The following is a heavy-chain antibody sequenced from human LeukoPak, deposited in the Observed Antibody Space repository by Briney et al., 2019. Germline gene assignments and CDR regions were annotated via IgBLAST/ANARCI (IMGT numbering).Heavy chain of an antibody. CDR2: ISVYNVNT. J-gene: IGHJ4*02. CDR1: GYIFTSYG. CDR3: ARGMVTAYYYDSSGYYPNDY. Sequence: ASVKVSCKASGYIFTSYGVTWVRQAPGQGLEWMGWISVYNVNTNYAQKLQGRITMTTDISTSTAYMELRSLRSGDTAVYYCARGMVTAYYYDSSGYYPNDYWGQGTLVTVSS. D-gene: IGHD3-22*01. V-gene: IGHV1-18*01.